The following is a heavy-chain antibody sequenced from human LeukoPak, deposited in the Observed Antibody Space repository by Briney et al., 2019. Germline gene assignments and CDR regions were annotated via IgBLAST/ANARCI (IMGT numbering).Heavy chain of an antibody. J-gene: IGHJ3*02. CDR3: ARDLMGLVPAAPRGDAFDI. CDR2: IYTSGST. D-gene: IGHD2-2*01. V-gene: IGHV4-61*02. Sequence: SETLSLTCTVSGGSISSGSYYWSWIRQPAGKGLEWIGRIYTSGSTNYNPSLKSRVTISVDTSKNQFSLKLSSVTAADTAVYYCARDLMGLVPAAPRGDAFDIWGQGTMVTVSS. CDR1: GGSISSGSYY.